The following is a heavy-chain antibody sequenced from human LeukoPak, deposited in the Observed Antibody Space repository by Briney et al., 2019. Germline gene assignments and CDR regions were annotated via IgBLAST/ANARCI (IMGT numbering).Heavy chain of an antibody. CDR1: GYNVFSNG. CDR2: ISPYNGQT. Sequence: GASVKVSCKASGYNVFSNGITWVRQAPGQGLEWMGWISPYNGQTNYAQKVQGKVTMTTDTSTSTAYMELRSLRSDDTAVYYCARRSGSGSYIDYWGQGTLVTVSS. V-gene: IGHV1-18*01. CDR3: ARRSGSGSYIDY. D-gene: IGHD3-10*01. J-gene: IGHJ4*02.